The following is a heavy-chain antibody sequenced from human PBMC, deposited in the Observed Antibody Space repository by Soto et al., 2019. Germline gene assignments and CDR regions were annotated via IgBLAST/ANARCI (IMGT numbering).Heavy chain of an antibody. J-gene: IGHJ4*02. D-gene: IGHD3-16*02. Sequence: QVQLVQSGAEVKKPGSSVNVSCKASGGTFSSYTISWVRQAPGQGLEWMGRIIPILGIANYAQKFQGRVTITADKSTSTAYMELSSLRSEDTAVYYCARGPYRRGGPENYFDYWGQGTLVTVSS. CDR3: ARGPYRRGGPENYFDY. CDR2: IIPILGIA. CDR1: GGTFSSYT. V-gene: IGHV1-69*02.